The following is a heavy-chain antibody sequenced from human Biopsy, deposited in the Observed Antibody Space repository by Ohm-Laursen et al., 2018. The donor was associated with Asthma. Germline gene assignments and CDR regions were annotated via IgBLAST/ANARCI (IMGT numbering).Heavy chain of an antibody. CDR1: GYSLTDLS. V-gene: IGHV1-24*01. D-gene: IGHD4-17*01. CDR3: ASDFPKDYVRYNFQF. J-gene: IGHJ4*02. Sequence: ASVKVSCKISGYSLTDLSMHWVRQVPGQGLEWMGGHDHEEGGAVNARRFQGRVTMTEDTSTDTAYMELSSLSSDDTAVYYCASDFPKDYVRYNFQFWGQGTLVTVSS. CDR2: HDHEEGGA.